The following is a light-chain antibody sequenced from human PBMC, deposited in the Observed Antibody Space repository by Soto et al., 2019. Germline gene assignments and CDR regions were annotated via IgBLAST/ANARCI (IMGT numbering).Light chain of an antibody. CDR3: SSYRSSTTFV. CDR1: SSDVGAYNY. J-gene: IGLJ1*01. V-gene: IGLV2-14*01. Sequence: QSVLTQPAYVSGSPGQSITISCTGTSSDVGAYNYVSWYQQYPGRAPKVIIFEVRKRPSGVSTRFSGSKSGDTASLTISGLQAEDEADYYCSSYRSSTTFVFGTGTKGTVL. CDR2: EVR.